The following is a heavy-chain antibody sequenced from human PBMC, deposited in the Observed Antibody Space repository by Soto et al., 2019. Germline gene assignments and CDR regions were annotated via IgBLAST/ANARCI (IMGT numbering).Heavy chain of an antibody. CDR2: ISAYNGNT. CDR1: CYNFRSYC. CDR3: ARGRVTTADY. Sequence: SAKTSSKASCYNFRSYCMSWTRQAHGQRLEWMGWISAYNGNTNYAQKLQGRVTMTTGTSTSKAYRERRSLRSHAMAVYYCARGRVTTADYWGQGTLCTVSS. V-gene: IGHV1-18*03. D-gene: IGHD4-17*01. J-gene: IGHJ4*02.